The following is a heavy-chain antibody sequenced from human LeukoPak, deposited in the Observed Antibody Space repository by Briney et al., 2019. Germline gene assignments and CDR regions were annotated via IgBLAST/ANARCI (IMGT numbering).Heavy chain of an antibody. Sequence: SETLSLTCTVSGGSMSSYYWSWIRQPAGKGLEWIGRIYTSGTTNYNPSLKSRVTISVDTSKNQFSLKLSSVTAADTAVYYCAIHIVVVPAAKKKNWFDPWGQGTLVTVSS. CDR2: IYTSGTT. CDR3: AIHIVVVPAAKKKNWFDP. D-gene: IGHD2-2*01. J-gene: IGHJ5*02. CDR1: GGSMSSYY. V-gene: IGHV4-4*07.